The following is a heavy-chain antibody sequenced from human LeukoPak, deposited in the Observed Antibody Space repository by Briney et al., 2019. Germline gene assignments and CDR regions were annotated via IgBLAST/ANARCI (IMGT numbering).Heavy chain of an antibody. CDR3: AHSFSFGSGSYYNVWFAP. CDR2: IYWDDEK. V-gene: IGHV2-5*02. CDR1: GFSLSPRGVG. Sequence: SGAALVKPTQTLTLTCSFSGFSLSPRGVGVGWIRLPPGKALQWLALIYWDDEKYYSPSLNSSLSISWDPTRNQMALKMTMMDHLNTGTYFCAHSFSFGSGSYYNVWFAPWGLGTLVSVSS. J-gene: IGHJ5*02. D-gene: IGHD3-10*01.